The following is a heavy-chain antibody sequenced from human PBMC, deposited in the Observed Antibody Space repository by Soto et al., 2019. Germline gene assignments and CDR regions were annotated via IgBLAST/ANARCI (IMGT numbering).Heavy chain of an antibody. CDR1: GASISSSY. D-gene: IGHD3-16*01. V-gene: IGHV4-59*01. J-gene: IGHJ3*01. CDR2: VHYTGST. Sequence: QVQLQESGPGLVKPSETLSLTCTVSGASISSSYWSWIRQSPGKRLEWIGYVHYTGSTKFNPSLDNRASISVDTSKNQFSLKLGSVSAADTAVYYCVRGYYDGRGYSNTFDLWRQGTMVTVSS. CDR3: VRGYYDGRGYSNTFDL.